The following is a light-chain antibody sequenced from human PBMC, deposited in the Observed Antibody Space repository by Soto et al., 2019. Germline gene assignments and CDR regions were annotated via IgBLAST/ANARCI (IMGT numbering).Light chain of an antibody. J-gene: IGKJ2*01. CDR1: QTILHSSNNRNK. CDR3: QQYYSIPYT. CDR2: WAS. V-gene: IGKV4-1*01. Sequence: DIVMTQSPDSLTMSLGERATINCKSSQTILHSSNNRNKLAWYQQRPGQPPRVLIFWASTRQSGVPERFSGSGSATDFTLTITSLQAEDVAIYYCQQYYSIPYTFGLGNKVEI.